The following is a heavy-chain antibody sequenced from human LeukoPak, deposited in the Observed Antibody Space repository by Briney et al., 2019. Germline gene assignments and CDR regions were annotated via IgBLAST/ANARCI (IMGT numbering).Heavy chain of an antibody. J-gene: IGHJ4*02. CDR3: ANEDDYVWGSYRYSNY. D-gene: IGHD3-16*02. CDR1: GFTFTSYA. Sequence: GGSLRLSCAASGFTFTSYAMSWVRQAPGKGLEWVSAISGSGGSTYYADSVKGRFTISRDNSKNTLYLQMNSLRAEDTAVYYCANEDDYVWGSYRYSNYWGQGTLVTVSS. CDR2: ISGSGGST. V-gene: IGHV3-23*01.